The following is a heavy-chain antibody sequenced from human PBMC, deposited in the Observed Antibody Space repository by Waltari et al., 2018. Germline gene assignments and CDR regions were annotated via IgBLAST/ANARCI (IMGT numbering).Heavy chain of an antibody. CDR3: ARGSGVDS. V-gene: IGHV3-23*01. J-gene: IGHJ4*02. D-gene: IGHD7-27*01. Sequence: EVQLLESGGGLVQPGGSLSLSCAASRSTFRTYVMNWVRQAPGKGLEWVSSISDAGGIITYADSGKGRFTISRDKSKNTLYLQVNSLRVDDTAVYYCARGSGVDSWGQGTLVTISS. CDR2: ISDAGGII. CDR1: RSTFRTYV.